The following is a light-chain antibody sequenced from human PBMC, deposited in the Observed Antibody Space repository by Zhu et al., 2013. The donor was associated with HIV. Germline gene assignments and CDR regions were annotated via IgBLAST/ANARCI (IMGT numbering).Light chain of an antibody. CDR2: GAS. J-gene: IGKJ4*01. V-gene: IGKV3-20*01. Sequence: DIVLTQSPGTLSLSPGERATLSCRASQSVRGDFLAWYQQKPGQAPRLLIRGASSRATGVPDRFSGSESGTDFTLTISRLEPEDFAVYYCQQYGRSPLTFGGGTKVEIK. CDR3: QQYGRSPLT. CDR1: QSVRGDF.